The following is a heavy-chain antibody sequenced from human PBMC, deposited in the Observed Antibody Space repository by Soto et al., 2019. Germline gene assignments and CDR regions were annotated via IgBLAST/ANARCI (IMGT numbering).Heavy chain of an antibody. CDR1: GGTFSSYA. Sequence: QVQLVQSGAEVKKPGSSVKVSCKASGGTFSSYAISWVRQAPGQGLEWMGGIIPIFGTANYAQKFQGRVTITADESTSTAYMELSSLRSEDTAVYYCARGTYYDSSGYNTPLYSYYGMDVWGQGTTVTVSS. CDR3: ARGTYYDSSGYNTPLYSYYGMDV. D-gene: IGHD3-22*01. CDR2: IIPIFGTA. V-gene: IGHV1-69*01. J-gene: IGHJ6*02.